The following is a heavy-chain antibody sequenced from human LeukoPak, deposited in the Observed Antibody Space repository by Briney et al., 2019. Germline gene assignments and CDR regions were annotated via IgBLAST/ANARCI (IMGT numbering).Heavy chain of an antibody. Sequence: GGSLRLSCAASGFTFSSYAMSWVRQAPGKGLEWVSAISGSGGSTYYADSVKGRFTISRDNSKNTLYLQMNSLRAEDTAVYYCAREGLHYYDSSGYLDYWGQGTLVTVSS. D-gene: IGHD3-22*01. V-gene: IGHV3-23*01. CDR2: ISGSGGST. J-gene: IGHJ4*02. CDR3: AREGLHYYDSSGYLDY. CDR1: GFTFSSYA.